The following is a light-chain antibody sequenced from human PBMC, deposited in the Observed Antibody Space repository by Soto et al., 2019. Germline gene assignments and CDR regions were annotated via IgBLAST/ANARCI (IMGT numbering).Light chain of an antibody. V-gene: IGKV1-5*01. Sequence: DIQMTQSPSTLSASVGDRVIITCRASQSISSWLAWYQQKPGKAPKLLIYDASSLESGVPSRFSGSGSGTEFTLTISSLQPDDFATYYCQQYNSYWTFGQGTKVDIK. CDR2: DAS. CDR3: QQYNSYWT. J-gene: IGKJ1*01. CDR1: QSISSW.